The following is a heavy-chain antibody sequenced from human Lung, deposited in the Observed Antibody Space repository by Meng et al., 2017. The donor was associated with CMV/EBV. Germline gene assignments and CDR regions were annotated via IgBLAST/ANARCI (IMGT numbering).Heavy chain of an antibody. CDR1: GYTFNNYA. CDR3: AREYDGSGNYGMDV. J-gene: IGHJ6*02. CDR2: ISTYTGNT. V-gene: IGHV1-18*01. Sequence: ASVXVSXKASGYTFNNYAIITWVRQAPGEGLEWMGQISTYTGNTIYAQKLQGRVTMTTDTSTGTAYMELRSLRSDDSSVYYCAREYDGSGNYGMDVWGQGXTVTVSS. D-gene: IGHD3-22*01.